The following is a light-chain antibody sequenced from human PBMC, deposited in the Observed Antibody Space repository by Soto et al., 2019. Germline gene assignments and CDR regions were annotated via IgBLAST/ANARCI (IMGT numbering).Light chain of an antibody. CDR2: EGT. J-gene: IGLJ2*01. CDR1: SSDVGTYSL. Sequence: QSVLTQPASVSGSPGQSITISCTGTSSDVGTYSLVSWYQHHPGKAPKMMIYEGTKRPSGVSNRFSGSKSGNTASLTISGLQAEDEADYYCCSYAGRIVVFGGGTKLTVL. CDR3: CSYAGRIVV. V-gene: IGLV2-23*01.